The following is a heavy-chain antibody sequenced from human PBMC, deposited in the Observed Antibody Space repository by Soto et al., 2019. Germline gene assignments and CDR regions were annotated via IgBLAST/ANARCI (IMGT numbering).Heavy chain of an antibody. CDR2: ISPYNGNT. Sequence: PFTVSGGSISSSSYYWGSIRQPPGKGLEWMGWISPYNGNTFYAQKFQGRVTLTTDTSTSTAYMDLRSMRSDDTAVYYCARGPHYYYGMDVWGQGTTVTVSS. CDR3: ARGPHYYYGMDV. J-gene: IGHJ6*02. CDR1: GGSISSSS. V-gene: IGHV1-18*01.